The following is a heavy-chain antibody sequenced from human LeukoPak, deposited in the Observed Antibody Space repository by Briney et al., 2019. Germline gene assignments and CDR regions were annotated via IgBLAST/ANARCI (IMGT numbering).Heavy chain of an antibody. CDR1: GFTFSSYA. J-gene: IGHJ4*02. CDR3: TKDTGGVVTRPKYYFDY. D-gene: IGHD4-23*01. Sequence: PGGSLRLSCAASGFTFSSYAMSWVRQAPGKGLEWVSAISGSGGSTYYADSVKGRFTISGDNSKNTLYLQMNSLRAEDTAVYYCTKDTGGVVTRPKYYFDYWGQGTLVTVSS. V-gene: IGHV3-23*01. CDR2: ISGSGGST.